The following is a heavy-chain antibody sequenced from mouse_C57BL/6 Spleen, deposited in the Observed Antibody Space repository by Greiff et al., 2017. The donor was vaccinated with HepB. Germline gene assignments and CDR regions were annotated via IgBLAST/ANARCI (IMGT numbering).Heavy chain of an antibody. J-gene: IGHJ1*03. V-gene: IGHV1-61*01. Sequence: VQLQQPGAELVRPGSSVKLSCKASGYTFTSYWMDWVKQRPGQGLEWIGNIYPSDSETHYNQKFKDKATLTVDKSSSTAYMQLSSLTSEDSAVYYCARGDYDWYFDVWGTGTTVTVSS. CDR1: GYTFTSYW. CDR2: IYPSDSET. D-gene: IGHD2-4*01. CDR3: ARGDYDWYFDV.